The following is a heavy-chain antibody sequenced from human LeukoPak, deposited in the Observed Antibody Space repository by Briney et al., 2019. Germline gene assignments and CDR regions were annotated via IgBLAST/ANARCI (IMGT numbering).Heavy chain of an antibody. J-gene: IGHJ4*02. CDR1: GFSFSSYG. V-gene: IGHV3-33*01. CDR3: ARGRSSGWYVAWYYFDY. CDR2: IWYDGSKK. D-gene: IGHD6-19*01. Sequence: PGGSLRLSCAASGFSFSSYGMHWVRQAPGKGLEWVAVIWYDGSKKYYADSVKGRFTISRDNSKNTLYLQMNSLRAEDTAVYYCARGRSSGWYVAWYYFDYWGQGTLVTVSS.